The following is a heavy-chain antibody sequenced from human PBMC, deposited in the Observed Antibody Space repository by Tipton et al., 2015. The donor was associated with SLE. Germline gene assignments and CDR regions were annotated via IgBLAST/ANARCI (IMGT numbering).Heavy chain of an antibody. CDR2: IYYSGST. V-gene: IGHV4-59*08. D-gene: IGHD6-13*01. J-gene: IGHJ4*02. CDR1: GGSISSHY. Sequence: TLSLTCTVSGGSISSHYWSWIRQPPGKGLEWIGYIYYSGSTNYNPSLKSRVTISVDTSKNQFSLKLSSVTAADTAVYYCARGVDSSPLPLRFWGQGTLVTVSS. CDR3: ARGVDSSPLPLRF.